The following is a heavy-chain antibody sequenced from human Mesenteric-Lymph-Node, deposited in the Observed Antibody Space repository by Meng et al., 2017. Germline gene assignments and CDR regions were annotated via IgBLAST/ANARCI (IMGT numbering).Heavy chain of an antibody. CDR3: ATQESRDGHNPY. D-gene: IGHD5-24*01. J-gene: IGHJ4*02. V-gene: IGHV4-39*07. CDR1: GGSISSSSYY. Sequence: QLARTESGPGLVNPSETMSLACTVSGGSISSSSYYWGWIRQPPGKGLEWIGSIYYSGSTYYNPSLKSRVTISMGKSNNQLSLKLNSVTAADTAVYYCATQESRDGHNPYWGQGTLVTVSS. CDR2: IYYSGST.